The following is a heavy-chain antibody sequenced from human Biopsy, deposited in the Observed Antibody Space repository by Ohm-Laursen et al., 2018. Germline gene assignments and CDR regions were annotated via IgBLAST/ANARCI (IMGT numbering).Heavy chain of an antibody. V-gene: IGHV4-59*11. J-gene: IGHJ1*01. CDR1: GGSFTGHY. D-gene: IGHD4-23*01. CDR3: ARGSNEYGGLYFPH. CDR2: ISYTGYT. Sequence: SQTLSLTCTVSGGSFTGHYWSWIRQPPGKGLEWIGHISYTGYTSYNPSLKSRVTISVDTSRNHFSLRLSSLTAADTAVYYCARGSNEYGGLYFPHWGQGTLVTVSS.